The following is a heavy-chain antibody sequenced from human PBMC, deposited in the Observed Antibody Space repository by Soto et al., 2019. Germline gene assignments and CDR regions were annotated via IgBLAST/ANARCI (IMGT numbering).Heavy chain of an antibody. V-gene: IGHV3-74*01. CDR3: AKGVPAATRYFQQ. CDR2: INSDGSSA. Sequence: VQLVESGGGLVQPGGSLRLSCAASGFSFSSYWMHWVRHAPGKGLVWVSRINSDGSSATYADSVKGRFTISRDNAKNTLYLQMNSLTPEDTAVYYCAKGVPAATRYFQQWGQGTLVTVSS. J-gene: IGHJ1*01. CDR1: GFSFSSYW. D-gene: IGHD2-2*01.